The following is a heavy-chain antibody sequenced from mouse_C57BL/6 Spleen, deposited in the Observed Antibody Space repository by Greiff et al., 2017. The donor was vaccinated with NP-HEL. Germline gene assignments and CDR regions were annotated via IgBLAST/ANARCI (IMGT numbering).Heavy chain of an antibody. CDR2: ISYDGSN. CDR1: GYSITSGYF. J-gene: IGHJ1*03. V-gene: IGHV3-6*01. CDR3: ARDALYYGSSYWYFDV. D-gene: IGHD1-1*01. Sequence: DVQLQESGPGLVKPSQSLSLTCSVTGYSITSGYFWNWIRQFPGNILEWMGYISYDGSNNYNPSLKNRTSITRDTSKNQFFLKFNSVTTEDTATYYCARDALYYGSSYWYFDVWGTGTTVTVSS.